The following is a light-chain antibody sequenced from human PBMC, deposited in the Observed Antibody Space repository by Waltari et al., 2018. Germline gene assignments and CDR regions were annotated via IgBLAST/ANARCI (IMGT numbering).Light chain of an antibody. J-gene: IGLJ3*02. CDR3: CSYAGTWV. CDR2: DVT. V-gene: IGLV2-11*01. Sequence: QSALTQPRSVSGSPGQSVTIPCTGTGSDVDDYNYVSWYQQHPGKAPKLVILDVTKRPSWFPDRFPGSRSGHSASLTVSGLQAEDEADYYCCSYAGTWVFGGGTKLTVL. CDR1: GSDVDDYNY.